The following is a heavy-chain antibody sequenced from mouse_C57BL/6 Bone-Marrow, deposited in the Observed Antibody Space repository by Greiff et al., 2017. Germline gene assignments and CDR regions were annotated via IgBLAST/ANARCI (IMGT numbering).Heavy chain of an antibody. D-gene: IGHD1-1*01. CDR1: GYTFTDYY. CDR2: INPNNGGT. CDR3: ARRATVEDFDV. J-gene: IGHJ1*03. Sequence: VQLQQSGPELVKPGASVKISCKASGYTFTDYYMNWVKQSHGKSLEWIGDINPNNGGTSYNQKFKGKATLTVDKSSSTAYMELRSLTSEDSAVYYCARRATVEDFDVWGTGTTVTVSS. V-gene: IGHV1-26*01.